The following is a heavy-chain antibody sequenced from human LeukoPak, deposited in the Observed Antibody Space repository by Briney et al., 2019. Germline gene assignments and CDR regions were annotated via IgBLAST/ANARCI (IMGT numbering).Heavy chain of an antibody. J-gene: IGHJ6*03. V-gene: IGHV4-34*01. CDR3: ARGQLTCSGGSCYSNHYYYYYYMDV. CDR2: INHSGST. Sequence: SETLSLTCAVYGGPFSGYYWSWIRQPPGKGLEWIGEINHSGSTNYNPSLKSRVTISVDTSKNQFSLKLSSVTAADTAVYYCARGQLTCSGGSCYSNHYYYYYYMDVWGKGTTVTVSS. D-gene: IGHD2-15*01. CDR1: GGPFSGYY.